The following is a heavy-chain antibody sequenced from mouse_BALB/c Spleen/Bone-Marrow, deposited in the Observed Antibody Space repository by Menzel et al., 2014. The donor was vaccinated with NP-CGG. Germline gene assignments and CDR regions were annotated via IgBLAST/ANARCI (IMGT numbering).Heavy chain of an antibody. CDR2: INPDSNTI. J-gene: IGHJ3*01. CDR3: ARLGYYGSFAY. D-gene: IGHD1-2*01. V-gene: IGHV4-1*02. CDR1: GFDFSRYW. Sequence: EVQLVESGGGLVQPGGSLKLSCAASGFDFSRYWMSWVRQAPGKGLEWMGEINPDSNTINYTPSLKDKFIISRDNAKNTLYMQVSKVRTEDTALYYCARLGYYGSFAYWGQGTLVTVSA.